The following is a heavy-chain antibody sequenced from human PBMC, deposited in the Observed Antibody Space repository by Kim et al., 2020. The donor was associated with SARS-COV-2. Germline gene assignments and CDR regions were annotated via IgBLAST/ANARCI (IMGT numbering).Heavy chain of an antibody. D-gene: IGHD3-9*01. CDR1: GFTFSSYA. CDR3: AKEPRGGDWLPKPYFDY. V-gene: IGHV3-23*01. CDR2: ISGSGGST. J-gene: IGHJ4*02. Sequence: GGSLRLSCAASGFTFSSYAMSWVRQAPGKGLEWVSAISGSGGSTYYADSVKGRFTISRDNSKNTLYLQMNSLRAEDTAVYYCAKEPRGGDWLPKPYFDYWGQGTLVTVSS.